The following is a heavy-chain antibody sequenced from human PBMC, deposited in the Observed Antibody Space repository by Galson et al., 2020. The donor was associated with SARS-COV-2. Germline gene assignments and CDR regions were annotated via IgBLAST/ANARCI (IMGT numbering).Heavy chain of an antibody. CDR1: GGSISSSSYY. D-gene: IGHD3-3*01. CDR3: ARDSDFSTLDV. J-gene: IGHJ6*02. Sequence: SETLSLTCTVSGGSISSSSYYWGWIRQPPGKGLEWIGSIYYSGSTYYNPSLKSRVTISVDTSKNQFSLKLSSVTAADTAVYYCARDSDFSTLDVWGQGTTVTVSS. V-gene: IGHV4-39*07. CDR2: IYYSGST.